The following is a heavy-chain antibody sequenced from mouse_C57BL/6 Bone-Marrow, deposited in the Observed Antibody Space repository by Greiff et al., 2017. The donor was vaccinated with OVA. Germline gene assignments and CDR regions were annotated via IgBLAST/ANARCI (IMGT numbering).Heavy chain of an antibody. CDR3: AEGYDAWFAY. Sequence: VMLVESGAELARPGASVKMSCKASGYTFTSYTMHWVKQRPGQGLEWIGYINPSSGYTKYNQKFKDKATLTADKSSSTAYMQLSSLTSEDSAVYYCAEGYDAWFAYWGQGTLVTVSA. J-gene: IGHJ3*01. V-gene: IGHV1-4*01. CDR2: INPSSGYT. CDR1: GYTFTSYT. D-gene: IGHD2-2*01.